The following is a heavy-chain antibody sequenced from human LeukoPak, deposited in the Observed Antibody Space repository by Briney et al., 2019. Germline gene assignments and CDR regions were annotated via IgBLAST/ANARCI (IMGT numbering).Heavy chain of an antibody. CDR3: ARSIPRYDGSAYYPDY. D-gene: IGHD3-22*01. Sequence: GGSLRLSCAGSGFIFNNYAMHWVRQPPGKGLEWVSGISWNSGSIDYADSVKGRFTISRDNAKNSLYLQMNSLRAEDTAIYYCARSIPRYDGSAYYPDYWGQGTLVTVSS. J-gene: IGHJ4*02. CDR1: GFIFNNYA. V-gene: IGHV3-9*01. CDR2: ISWNSGSI.